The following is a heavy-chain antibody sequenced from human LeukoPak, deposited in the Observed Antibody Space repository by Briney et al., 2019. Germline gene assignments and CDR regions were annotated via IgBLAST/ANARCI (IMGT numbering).Heavy chain of an antibody. V-gene: IGHV1-69*04. D-gene: IGHD1-26*01. CDR2: IIPILGIA. CDR3: ARDGLNSGSYNGAFDI. CDR1: GGTFSSYA. J-gene: IGHJ3*02. Sequence: SVKVSCKASGGTFSSYAISWVRQAPGQGLEWMGRIIPILGIANYAQKFQGRVTITADKSTSTAYMELSSLRSEDTAVYYCARDGLNSGSYNGAFDIWGQGTMVTVSS.